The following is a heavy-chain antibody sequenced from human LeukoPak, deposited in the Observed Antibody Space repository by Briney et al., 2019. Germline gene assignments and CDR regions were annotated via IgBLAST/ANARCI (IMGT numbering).Heavy chain of an antibody. V-gene: IGHV3-30-3*02. J-gene: IGHJ4*02. Sequence: PGGSLRLSCAPSGFIFTTFAFHWVRQAPGKGLEWVAVISYDGSNKYYADSVKGRFTISRDNSKNTLYLQMNSLRAEDTAVYYCARGPGRYCSSTSCSHFDYWGQGTLVTVSS. D-gene: IGHD2-2*01. CDR3: ARGPGRYCSSTSCSHFDY. CDR2: ISYDGSNK. CDR1: GFIFTTFA.